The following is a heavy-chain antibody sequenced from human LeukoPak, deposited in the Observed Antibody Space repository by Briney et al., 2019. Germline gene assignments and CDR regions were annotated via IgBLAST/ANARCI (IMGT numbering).Heavy chain of an antibody. Sequence: PGGSLRLSCAASGFTFSDYYMSWIRQAPGKGLEWVSYITSSGSTIYYADSVKGRFTISRDNSKNTLYLQMNSLRAEDTAMYYCVRGSPLGATTNWLDPWGQGTLVTVSS. V-gene: IGHV3-11*04. D-gene: IGHD1-26*01. J-gene: IGHJ5*02. CDR2: ITSSGSTI. CDR1: GFTFSDYY. CDR3: VRGSPLGATTNWLDP.